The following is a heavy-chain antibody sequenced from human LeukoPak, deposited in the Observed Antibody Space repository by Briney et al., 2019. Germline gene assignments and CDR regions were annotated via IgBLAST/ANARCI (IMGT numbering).Heavy chain of an antibody. CDR2: VYQSGTT. V-gene: IGHV4-38-2*02. Sequence: SETLSLTCTVSGFSISSGHYWGWVRQPPGAGLEWIGSVYQSGTTYYNPSLKSRVTTSVDMSKNQFSLRLRPVTAADTAVYYCARVFIRNGYSSYFDCWGQGTLVTVSS. J-gene: IGHJ4*02. D-gene: IGHD5-18*01. CDR3: ARVFIRNGYSSYFDC. CDR1: GFSISSGHY.